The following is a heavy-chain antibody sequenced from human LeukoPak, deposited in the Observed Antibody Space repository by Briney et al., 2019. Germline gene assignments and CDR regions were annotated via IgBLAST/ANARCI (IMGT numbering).Heavy chain of an antibody. CDR3: ARGYRNWFDP. Sequence: SETLSLTCTVSGDSISNYYWSWIRQPPGKGLEWIGIIYYSGSTNYNPSLKSRVTISVDTSKNQFSLKLSSVTAADTAVYYCARGYRNWFDPWGQGTLVTVSS. J-gene: IGHJ5*02. V-gene: IGHV4-59*01. CDR2: IYYSGST. CDR1: GDSISNYY. D-gene: IGHD1-20*01.